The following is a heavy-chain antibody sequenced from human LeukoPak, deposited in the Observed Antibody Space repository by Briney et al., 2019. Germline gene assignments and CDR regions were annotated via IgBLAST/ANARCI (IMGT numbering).Heavy chain of an antibody. CDR3: ARYDYSNFVGYYDH. CDR2: ISWNSGSI. J-gene: IGHJ4*02. D-gene: IGHD4-11*01. Sequence: PGRSLRLSCAASGFSFDDYAMHWVRQAPGKGLEWVAGISWNSGSIDYVDSVKGRFTISRDNAKNSLYLQMDSLRAEDTALYYCARYDYSNFVGYYDHWGQGTLVTVSS. V-gene: IGHV3-9*01. CDR1: GFSFDDYA.